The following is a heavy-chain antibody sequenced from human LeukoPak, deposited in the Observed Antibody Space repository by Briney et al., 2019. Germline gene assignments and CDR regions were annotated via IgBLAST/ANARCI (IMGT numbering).Heavy chain of an antibody. CDR2: IYHSGST. J-gene: IGHJ4*02. D-gene: IGHD3-22*01. Sequence: PSETLSLTCTVSGGSISSSFSYWGWIRQPPGKGLEWIGSIYHSGSTYYNPSLKSRVTISVDTSRNQFSLKLSSVTAADTAVYYCARLLVGVITTHSGDCWGQGTLVTVSS. CDR3: ARLLVGVITTHSGDC. V-gene: IGHV4-39*01. CDR1: GGSISSSFSY.